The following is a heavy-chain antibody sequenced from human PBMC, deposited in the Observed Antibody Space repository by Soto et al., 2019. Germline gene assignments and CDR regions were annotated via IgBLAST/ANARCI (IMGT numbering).Heavy chain of an antibody. Sequence: QVQLVQSGAEVKKPGSSVKVSCKASGGSFKNYAITWVRQAPGPGLEWVGGIIPIFGTANYAQGFQGRLTITADESTNSAYMQLSSLRSEDTAVYYCASDGGWLQPRNYFDYWGQGTLVTVSS. CDR3: ASDGGWLQPRNYFDY. J-gene: IGHJ4*02. CDR2: IIPIFGTA. D-gene: IGHD5-12*01. V-gene: IGHV1-69*01. CDR1: GGSFKNYA.